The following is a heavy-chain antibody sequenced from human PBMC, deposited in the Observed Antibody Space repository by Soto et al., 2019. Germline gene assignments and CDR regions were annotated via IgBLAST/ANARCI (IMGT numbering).Heavy chain of an antibody. Sequence: SETLSLTCTVSGGSISSYYWSWIRQPPGKGLEWIGYIYYSGSTNYNPSLKSRVTISVDTSKNQFSLKLSSVTAADTAVYYCARLPLHYGDYFDYWGQGTLVTVSS. D-gene: IGHD4-17*01. CDR3: ARLPLHYGDYFDY. J-gene: IGHJ4*02. CDR2: IYYSGST. CDR1: GGSISSYY. V-gene: IGHV4-59*01.